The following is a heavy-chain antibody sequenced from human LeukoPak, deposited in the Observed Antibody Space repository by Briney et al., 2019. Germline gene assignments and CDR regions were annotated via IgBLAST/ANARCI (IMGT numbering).Heavy chain of an antibody. J-gene: IGHJ3*02. CDR3: ARDPDILTGYNDAFDI. D-gene: IGHD3-9*01. Sequence: GGSLRLSCAASGFTFSSYSMNWVRQAPGKGLGWVSSISSSSSYIYYADSVKGRFTISRDNAKNSLYLQMNSLRAEDTAVYYCARDPDILTGYNDAFDIWGQGTMVTVSS. V-gene: IGHV3-21*01. CDR2: ISSSSSYI. CDR1: GFTFSSYS.